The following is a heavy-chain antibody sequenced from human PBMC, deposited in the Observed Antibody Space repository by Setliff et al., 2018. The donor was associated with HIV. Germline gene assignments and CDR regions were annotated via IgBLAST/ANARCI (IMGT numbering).Heavy chain of an antibody. V-gene: IGHV4-59*11. CDR3: AREVDKRQDSDAFDI. CDR1: GASITSHY. Sequence: SETLSLTCTVSGASITSHYWSWIRQSPGRELEWIGYIYSTGSTNYNPSLQSRVSISMDASKNKFSLKVTSVTSADTAVYFCAREVDKRQDSDAFDIWGPGTMVTVSS. CDR2: IYSTGST. J-gene: IGHJ3*02. D-gene: IGHD2-15*01.